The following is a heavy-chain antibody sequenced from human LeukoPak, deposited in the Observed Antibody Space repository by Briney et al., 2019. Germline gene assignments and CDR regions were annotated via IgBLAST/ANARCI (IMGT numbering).Heavy chain of an antibody. Sequence: RAGGSLRLSCSASGFTFTTYGMNWVRQPPGRGLEWVSGIGGSGTRTYYADSVKGRFTISRDNAKSSLSLQMNSLRAEDTAVYYCASSGWNGRSHWFDPWGQGTLVTVSS. CDR2: IGGSGTRT. J-gene: IGHJ5*02. CDR3: ASSGWNGRSHWFDP. CDR1: GFTFTTYG. V-gene: IGHV3-23*01. D-gene: IGHD6-19*01.